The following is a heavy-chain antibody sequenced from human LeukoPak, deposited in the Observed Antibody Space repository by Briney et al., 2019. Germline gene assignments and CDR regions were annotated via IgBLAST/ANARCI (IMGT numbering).Heavy chain of an antibody. Sequence: SAKVSCKASGGTFSSYAISWVRQAPGQGLEWMGGIIPIFGTANYAQKFQGRVTITADESTSTAYMELSSLRSEDTAVYYCARDLLYGSGSVFDYWGQGTLVTVSS. CDR2: IIPIFGTA. J-gene: IGHJ4*02. CDR3: ARDLLYGSGSVFDY. V-gene: IGHV1-69*01. CDR1: GGTFSSYA. D-gene: IGHD3-10*01.